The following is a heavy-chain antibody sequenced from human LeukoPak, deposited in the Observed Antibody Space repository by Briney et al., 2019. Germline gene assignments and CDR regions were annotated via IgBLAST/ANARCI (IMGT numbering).Heavy chain of an antibody. J-gene: IGHJ4*02. CDR3: ARSHCSSTSCYGETIDY. CDR2: IYPGDSDT. D-gene: IGHD2-2*01. CDR1: GYSFTSYW. V-gene: IGHV5-51*01. Sequence: GESLKISCKGSGYSFTSYWIGWVRQMPGKGLEWMGIIYPGDSDTRYSPSFQGQVTISAVKSISTAYLQWSSLKASDTAMYYCARSHCSSTSCYGETIDYWGQGTLVTVSS.